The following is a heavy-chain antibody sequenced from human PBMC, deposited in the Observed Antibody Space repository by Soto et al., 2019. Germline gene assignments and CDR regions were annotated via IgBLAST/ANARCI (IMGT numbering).Heavy chain of an antibody. CDR2: ISAYNGNT. CDR1: GYTFTSYG. V-gene: IGHV1-18*01. CDR3: ARAFGGYSSGWSGLSGDY. D-gene: IGHD6-19*01. Sequence: QVQLVQSGAEVKKPGASVKVSCKASGYTFTSYGISWVRQAPGQGLEWMGWISAYNGNTNYAQKLQGRVTMTTDTSTSTAYMELRSLRSDDTAVYYCARAFGGYSSGWSGLSGDYWGQGTLVTVSS. J-gene: IGHJ4*02.